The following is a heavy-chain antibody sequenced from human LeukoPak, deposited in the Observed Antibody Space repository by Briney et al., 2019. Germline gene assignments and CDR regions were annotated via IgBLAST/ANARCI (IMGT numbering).Heavy chain of an antibody. J-gene: IGHJ5*02. CDR1: GVSIRSYY. CDR2: IYYSGST. V-gene: IGHV4-59*08. Sequence: SETLSLTCSVSGVSIRSYYWSWIRQSPGKGLEWIGYIYYSGSTNYNPSLKSRVTISVDTSKNQSSLKLSSVTAADTAVYYCARAKWFGELFSYNWFDPWGQGTLVTVSS. D-gene: IGHD3-10*01. CDR3: ARAKWFGELFSYNWFDP.